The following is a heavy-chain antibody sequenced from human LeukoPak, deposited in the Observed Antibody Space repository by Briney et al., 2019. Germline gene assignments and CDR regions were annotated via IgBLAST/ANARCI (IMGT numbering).Heavy chain of an antibody. J-gene: IGHJ6*02. D-gene: IGHD6-13*01. CDR3: ASTQTVAAAPGGYYGMDV. Sequence: GGSLRLSCAASGFTFSSYAMTWVRQAPGKGLEWVSSITGGGGYTYYADSVKGRFTISRDNSKNTLYLQMNSLSAEDTAVYYCASTQTVAAAPGGYYGMDVWGQGTTVTVSS. CDR2: ITGGGGYT. V-gene: IGHV3-23*01. CDR1: GFTFSSYA.